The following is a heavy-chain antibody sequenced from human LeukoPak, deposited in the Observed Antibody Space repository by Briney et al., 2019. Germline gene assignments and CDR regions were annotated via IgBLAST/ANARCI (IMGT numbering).Heavy chain of an antibody. V-gene: IGHV4-39*01. CDR1: GGSISSSSYY. CDR3: ARLISGWYIDS. D-gene: IGHD6-19*01. Sequence: PSETLSLTCTVSGGSISSSSYYWGWSRRPPGKGLEWIGSIYYSGSTYYNPSLKSRVTISVDTSKNQFSLKLRSVTAADTAVYYCARLISGWYIDSWGQGTLVTVSS. CDR2: IYYSGST. J-gene: IGHJ4*02.